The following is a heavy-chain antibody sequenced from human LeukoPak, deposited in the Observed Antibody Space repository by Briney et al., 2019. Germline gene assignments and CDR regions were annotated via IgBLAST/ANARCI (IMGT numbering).Heavy chain of an antibody. V-gene: IGHV3-48*01. CDR1: GFTFSSYA. J-gene: IGHJ4*02. D-gene: IGHD6-19*01. Sequence: PGGSLRLSCEASGFTFSSYAMAWVRQAPGKGLEWLSYITSSSNINYADSVKGRFTISRDNAKNTVYLQINSLRVEDTAVYYCARDQGTSGGWPAVGRMGYFDYWGQGALVTVSS. CDR2: ITSSSNI. CDR3: ARDQGTSGGWPAVGRMGYFDY.